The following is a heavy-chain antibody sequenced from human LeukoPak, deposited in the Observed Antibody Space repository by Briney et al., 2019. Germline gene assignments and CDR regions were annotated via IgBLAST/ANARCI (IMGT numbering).Heavy chain of an antibody. CDR3: ARAIRTGLGIGSFDG. CDR1: GYSINNGYF. Sequence: SETLSLTCTVSGYSINNGYFWGWIRQPPGKGLECIGTIYHSGSIYYNPSLKGRVTISVDTSKNQFSLKLNSLTAADTAVYYCARAIRTGLGIGSFDGWGQGTLVTVSS. J-gene: IGHJ4*02. D-gene: IGHD7-27*01. CDR2: IYHSGSI. V-gene: IGHV4-38-2*02.